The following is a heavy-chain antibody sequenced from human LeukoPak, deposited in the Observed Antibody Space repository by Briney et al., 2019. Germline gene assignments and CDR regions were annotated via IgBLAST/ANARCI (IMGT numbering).Heavy chain of an antibody. V-gene: IGHV1-69*05. CDR1: GGTFSSYA. Sequence: SVKVSCKASGGTFSSYAISWVRQAPGQGLEWMGGIIPIFGTANYAQKFQGRVTITTDESTSTAYMELSSLRSEDTAVYYCARDEMATIPLGYWGQGTLVTVFS. CDR2: IIPIFGTA. D-gene: IGHD5-24*01. J-gene: IGHJ4*02. CDR3: ARDEMATIPLGY.